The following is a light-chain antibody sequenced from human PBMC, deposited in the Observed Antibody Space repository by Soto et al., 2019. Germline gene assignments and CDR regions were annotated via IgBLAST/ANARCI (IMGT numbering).Light chain of an antibody. V-gene: IGKV3-20*01. CDR1: QSVSSSY. Sequence: EVVLTQSPGTLSLSPGERATFFCRASQSVSSSYLAWYQQKPGQAPRLLIYGASNRATGIPDRFSGSGSGTDFTLTISRLEPEDFAVYYCQQYSSSPEITFGPGTKVDIK. CDR2: GAS. J-gene: IGKJ3*01. CDR3: QQYSSSPEIT.